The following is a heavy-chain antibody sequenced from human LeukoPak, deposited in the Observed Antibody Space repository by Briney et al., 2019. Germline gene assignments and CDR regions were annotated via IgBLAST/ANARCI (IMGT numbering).Heavy chain of an antibody. CDR1: GDSFSTNSAT. CDR3: ARGLRGRRPDY. V-gene: IGHV6-1*01. Sequence: SQTLSLTCAISGDSFSTNSATWTWLRQSPSRGLEWLGRTYYRSKWNNDYAVSMKSRITINPDTSKNQFSLQLNSVTPEDTAVYYCARGLRGRRPDYWGQGTLVTVSS. CDR2: TYYRSKWNN. J-gene: IGHJ4*02. D-gene: IGHD3-16*01.